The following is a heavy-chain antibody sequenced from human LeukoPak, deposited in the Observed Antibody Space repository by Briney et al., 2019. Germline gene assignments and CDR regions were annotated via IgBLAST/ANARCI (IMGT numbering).Heavy chain of an antibody. CDR1: GFTFSSYW. CDR2: ISGSGGST. V-gene: IGHV3-23*01. D-gene: IGHD1-26*01. Sequence: GGSLRLSCAASGFTFSSYWMHWVRQAPGKGLEWVSAISGSGGSTYYADSVKGRFTISRDNSKNTLYLQMNSLRAEDTAVYYCAKDLLRGGSYYGYFDYWGQGTLVTVSS. J-gene: IGHJ4*02. CDR3: AKDLLRGGSYYGYFDY.